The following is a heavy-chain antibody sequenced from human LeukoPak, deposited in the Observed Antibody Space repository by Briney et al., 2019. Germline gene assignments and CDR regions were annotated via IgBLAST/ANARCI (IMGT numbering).Heavy chain of an antibody. CDR3: ARAMRRHCSGGSCYLEN. V-gene: IGHV4-39*07. CDR1: GGSISSSSYY. Sequence: PSETLSLTCTVSGGSISSSSYYWGWIRQPPGKGLEWIGSIYYSGSTYYNPSLKSRVTISVDTSKNQFSLKLSSVTAADTAVYYCARAMRRHCSGGSCYLENWGQGTLVTVSS. J-gene: IGHJ4*02. D-gene: IGHD2-15*01. CDR2: IYYSGST.